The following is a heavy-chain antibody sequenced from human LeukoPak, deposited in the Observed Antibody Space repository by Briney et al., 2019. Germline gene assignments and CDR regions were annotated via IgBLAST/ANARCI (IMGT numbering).Heavy chain of an antibody. V-gene: IGHV4-4*07. CDR1: GGSFSGYY. D-gene: IGHD1-26*01. CDR2: IYTSGST. CDR3: ARDFRWELRRDAFDI. Sequence: SETLSLTCAVYGGSFSGYYWSWIRQPAGKGLEWIGRIYTSGSTNYNPSLKSRVTMSVDTSKNQFSLKLSSVTAADTAVYYCARDFRWELRRDAFDIWGQGTMVTVSS. J-gene: IGHJ3*02.